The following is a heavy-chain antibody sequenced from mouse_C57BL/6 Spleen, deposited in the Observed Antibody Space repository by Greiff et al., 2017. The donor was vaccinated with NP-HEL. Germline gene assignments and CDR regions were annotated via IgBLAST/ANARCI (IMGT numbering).Heavy chain of an antibody. CDR2: IDPNSGGT. CDR1: GYTFTSYW. CDR3: ASSYDYEGGLYAMDD. D-gene: IGHD2-4*01. V-gene: IGHV1-72*01. Sequence: QVQLQQPGAELVKPGASVKLSCKASGYTFTSYWMHWVKQRPGRGLEWIGRIDPNSGGTKYNEKFKGKATLTVDKPSSTAYMQLSSLTSEETADYYGASSYDYEGGLYAMDDWGKGTSVTVSS. J-gene: IGHJ4*01.